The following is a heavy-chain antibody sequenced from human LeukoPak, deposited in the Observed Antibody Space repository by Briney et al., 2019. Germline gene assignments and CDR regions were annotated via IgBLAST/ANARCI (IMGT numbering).Heavy chain of an antibody. V-gene: IGHV3-7*01. D-gene: IGHD6-13*01. CDR3: ARGDRGTAAGNNWFNP. Sequence: PGGSLRLSCAASGFTFNGYWMSWVRQAPGRGLEWVANIKQDGSEKYYVDSVRGRVTISRDNAENSLFLQMNRLRVEDTAVYYCARGDRGTAAGNNWFNPWGQGTLVTVSS. J-gene: IGHJ5*02. CDR2: IKQDGSEK. CDR1: GFTFNGYW.